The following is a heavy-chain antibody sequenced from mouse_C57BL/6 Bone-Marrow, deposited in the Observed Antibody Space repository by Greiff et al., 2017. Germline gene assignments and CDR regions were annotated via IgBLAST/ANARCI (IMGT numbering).Heavy chain of an antibody. CDR2: IYPRSGNT. Sequence: VKLQESGAELARPGASVKLSCKASGYTFTSYGISWVKQRTGQGLEWIGEIYPRSGNTYYNEKFKGKATLTADKSSSTAYMELRSLASEDSAVYFCASGGWFAYWGQGTLVTVSA. CDR3: ASGGWFAY. V-gene: IGHV1-81*01. J-gene: IGHJ3*01. CDR1: GYTFTSYG.